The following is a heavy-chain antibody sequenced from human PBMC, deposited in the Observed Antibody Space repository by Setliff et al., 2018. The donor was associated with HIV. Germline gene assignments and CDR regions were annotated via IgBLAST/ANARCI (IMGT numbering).Heavy chain of an antibody. V-gene: IGHV3-21*01. J-gene: IGHJ4*02. CDR2: ISSSSSYI. Sequence: PGGSLRLSCAASGFTFISYWMSWVRQAPGKGLEWVSSISSSSSYIYYADSLKGRFTISRDNAKNSLYLQMNSLRAEDTAVYYCVRLPFPPYCGGDCYSIDYWGQGTLVTVSS. CDR1: GFTFISYW. CDR3: VRLPFPPYCGGDCYSIDY. D-gene: IGHD2-21*02.